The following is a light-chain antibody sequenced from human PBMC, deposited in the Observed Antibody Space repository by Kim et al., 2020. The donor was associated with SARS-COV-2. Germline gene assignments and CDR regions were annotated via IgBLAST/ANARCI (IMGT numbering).Light chain of an antibody. V-gene: IGLV3-19*01. CDR3: NSRDSSGNHLV. J-gene: IGLJ2*01. CDR2: GKN. Sequence: SSELTQDPAVSVALGQTVRITCQGDSLRSYYASWYQQKPRQAPVLVIYGKNNRPSGIPHRFSGSNSGNTASLTITGAQAEDEADYYCNSRDSSGNHLVFGGGTQLTVL. CDR1: SLRSYY.